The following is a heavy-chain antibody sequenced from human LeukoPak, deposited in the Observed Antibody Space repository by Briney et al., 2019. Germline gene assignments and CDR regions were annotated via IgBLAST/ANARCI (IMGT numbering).Heavy chain of an antibody. V-gene: IGHV1-3*01. D-gene: IGHD2-2*01. Sequence: ASVKVSCKASGYTFTSYAMHWVRQAPGQRLEWMGWINAGNGNTKYSQKFQGRVTITRDTSASTAYMELSSLRSEDTAVYYCARDSGYCSSTSCYDFGNWFDPWGQGTLVTVSS. CDR1: GYTFTSYA. CDR3: ARDSGYCSSTSCYDFGNWFDP. J-gene: IGHJ5*02. CDR2: INAGNGNT.